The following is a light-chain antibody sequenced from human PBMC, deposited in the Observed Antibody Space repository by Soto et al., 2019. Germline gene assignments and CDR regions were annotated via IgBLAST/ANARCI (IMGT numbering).Light chain of an antibody. J-gene: IGKJ3*01. CDR1: QSVSSSY. CDR2: GAS. V-gene: IGKV3-20*01. CDR3: QQYGSSLFT. Sequence: EIGLTQSPGTLPLSPGERATLSCRASQSVSSSYLARYQQQPGQAPRLLIYGASIRDAGIPDRFSGSGSGTDFTLTIGTLEPEDFAVYYCQQYGSSLFTFGPGTKVDIK.